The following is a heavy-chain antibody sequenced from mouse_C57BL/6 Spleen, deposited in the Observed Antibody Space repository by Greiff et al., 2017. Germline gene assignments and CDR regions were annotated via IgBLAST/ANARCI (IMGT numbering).Heavy chain of an antibody. CDR1: GFSFNTYA. CDR2: IRSKSNNYAT. J-gene: IGHJ4*01. V-gene: IGHV10-1*01. D-gene: IGHD3-3*01. Sequence: EAGGGLVQPKGSLKLSCAASGFSFNTYAMNWVRQAPGKGLEWVARIRSKSNNYATYYADSVRDRFTISRDDSESMLYLQMNNLKTEDTAMYYCVRGGRADYAMDYWGQGTSVTVSS. CDR3: VRGGRADYAMDY.